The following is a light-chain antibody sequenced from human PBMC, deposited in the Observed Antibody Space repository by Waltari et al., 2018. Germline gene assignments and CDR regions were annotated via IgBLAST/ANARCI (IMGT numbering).Light chain of an antibody. J-gene: IGKJ4*01. Sequence: EVVMTQSPATLSVSPGARVPLSCRPSQSVNRFVAWYQQKPGQAPRLLIYGASTRATGIPARCSGSGSGTEFTLTISSLQSEDFAVYYCQQYNDWPPLTFGGGTKLEIK. V-gene: IGKV3-15*01. CDR3: QQYNDWPPLT. CDR2: GAS. CDR1: QSVNRF.